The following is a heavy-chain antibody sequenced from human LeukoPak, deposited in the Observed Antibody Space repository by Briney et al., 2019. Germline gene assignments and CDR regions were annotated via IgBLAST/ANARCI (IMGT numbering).Heavy chain of an antibody. V-gene: IGHV1-2*02. Sequence: GASVKVSCKASGYTFTGYYMHWVRQAPGQGLEWMGWINPNSGGTNYAQKFQGRVTMTRDTSISTAYMELSRLRSDDTAVYYCARPSVAAAGPIWFDPWGQGTLVTVSS. CDR1: GYTFTGYY. D-gene: IGHD6-13*01. CDR3: ARPSVAAAGPIWFDP. CDR2: INPNSGGT. J-gene: IGHJ5*02.